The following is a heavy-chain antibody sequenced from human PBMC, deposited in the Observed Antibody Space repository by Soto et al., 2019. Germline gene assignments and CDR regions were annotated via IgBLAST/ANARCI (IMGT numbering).Heavy chain of an antibody. J-gene: IGHJ4*02. Sequence: PPETLSLTCTVSGGSISAHHWSWLRQPPGEGMDWIGYIFYSGSTTYNNNPSLKSRVSISVDTSKNQFYLRLSSVTAADTAVYYCARVGTSGWSPDYWGQGTMVTLSS. CDR2: IFYSGSTTY. D-gene: IGHD6-19*01. CDR1: GGSISAHH. V-gene: IGHV4-59*11. CDR3: ARVGTSGWSPDY.